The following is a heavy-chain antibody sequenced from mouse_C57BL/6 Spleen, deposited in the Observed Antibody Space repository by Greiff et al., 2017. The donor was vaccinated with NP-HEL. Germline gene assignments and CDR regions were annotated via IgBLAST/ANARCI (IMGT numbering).Heavy chain of an antibody. CDR3: ARGIYYYGSSYENYYAMDY. D-gene: IGHD1-1*01. CDR1: GYTFTSYW. J-gene: IGHJ4*01. CDR2: IDPNSGGT. Sequence: VQLQQPGAELVKPGASVKLSCKASGYTFTSYWMHWVKQRPGRGLEWIGRIDPNSGGTKYNEKFKSKATLTVDKPSSTAYMQLSSLTSEDSAVYYCARGIYYYGSSYENYYAMDYWGQGTSVTVSS. V-gene: IGHV1-72*01.